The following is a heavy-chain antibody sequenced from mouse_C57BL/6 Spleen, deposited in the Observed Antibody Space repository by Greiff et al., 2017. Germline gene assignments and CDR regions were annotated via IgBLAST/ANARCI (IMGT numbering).Heavy chain of an antibody. V-gene: IGHV1-15*01. CDR3: DGYSCAY. Sequence: QVQLQQSGAELVRPGASVTLSCKASGYTFTDYELHWVKQTPVHGLEWIGAIDPETGGTAYNQKFQGKAILNADKSSSPAYMELRSLTSEDSAVYYCDGYSCAYGGQGTLVTVSA. CDR1: GYTFTDYE. CDR2: IDPETGGT. D-gene: IGHD2-3*01. J-gene: IGHJ3*01.